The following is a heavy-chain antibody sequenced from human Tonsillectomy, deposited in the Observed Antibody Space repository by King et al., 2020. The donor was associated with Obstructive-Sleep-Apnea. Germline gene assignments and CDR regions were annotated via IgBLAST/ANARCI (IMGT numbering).Heavy chain of an antibody. V-gene: IGHV3-23*01. D-gene: IGHD3-16*01. CDR2: ISGGGGST. Sequence: GGLVQPGGSLILSCAASGSMFSTYAMNWVRQTPGKGLEWGSGISGGGGSTNYADSVKGRFTISRDNSNNTLFLQMNDLRAEDTAIYYCAKDFAGGIIDSWGQGTLVTVSS. CDR3: AKDFAGGIIDS. CDR1: GSMFSTYA. J-gene: IGHJ4*02.